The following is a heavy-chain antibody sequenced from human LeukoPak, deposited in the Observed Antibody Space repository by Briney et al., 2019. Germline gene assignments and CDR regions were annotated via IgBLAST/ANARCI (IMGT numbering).Heavy chain of an antibody. V-gene: IGHV1-46*01. D-gene: IGHD6-19*01. CDR2: INPSGGST. CDR1: GYTFTSYY. CDR3: ARDYGSGWYYDY. J-gene: IGHJ4*02. Sequence: GASVKVSCKASGYTFTSYYMHWVRQAPGQGLEWMGIINPSGGSTSYAQKFQGRVAMTRDTSTSTVYMELSSLRSEDTAVYYCARDYGSGWYYDYWGQGTLVTVSS.